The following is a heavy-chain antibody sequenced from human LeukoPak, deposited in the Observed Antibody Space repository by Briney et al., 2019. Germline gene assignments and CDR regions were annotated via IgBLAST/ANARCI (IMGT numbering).Heavy chain of an antibody. Sequence: PSETLSLTCTVSGGSISSYYWSWIRQPPGKGLEWIGYIYYSGSTNYNPSLKSRVTISVDTSKNQFSLKLSSVTAADTAVYYCARDKSHYDFWSGYYLQSPYNWFDPWGQGTLVTVSS. CDR2: IYYSGST. V-gene: IGHV4-59*01. CDR1: GGSISSYY. J-gene: IGHJ5*02. CDR3: ARDKSHYDFWSGYYLQSPYNWFDP. D-gene: IGHD3-3*01.